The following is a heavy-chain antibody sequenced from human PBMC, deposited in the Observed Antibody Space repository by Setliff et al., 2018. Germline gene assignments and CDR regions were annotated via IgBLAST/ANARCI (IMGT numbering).Heavy chain of an antibody. Sequence: GSLRLSCAASGFTFSSYWMSWVRQPPGKGLEWIGEIYHNGITNYNPSLKSRVSISVDKSKNQVSLKLNSVTAADTAVYYCGRDPHTPTVTTRGDYWGQGTLVTVSS. CDR1: GFTFSSYW. J-gene: IGHJ4*02. CDR2: IYHNGIT. CDR3: GRDPHTPTVTTRGDY. D-gene: IGHD4-17*01. V-gene: IGHV4-4*02.